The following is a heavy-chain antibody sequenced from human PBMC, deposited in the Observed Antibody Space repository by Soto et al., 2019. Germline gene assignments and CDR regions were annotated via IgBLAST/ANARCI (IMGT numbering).Heavy chain of an antibody. CDR2: ISYDGSNK. Sequence: QVQLVESGGGVVQPGRSLRLSCAASGFTFSSYAMHWVRQAPGKGLEWVAVISYDGSNKYYADSVKGRFTISRDNSKNPLYLQMNSLRAEDTAVYYCARRDGYNTGPFDYWGQGTLVTVSS. V-gene: IGHV3-30-3*01. CDR3: ARRDGYNTGPFDY. D-gene: IGHD5-12*01. CDR1: GFTFSSYA. J-gene: IGHJ4*02.